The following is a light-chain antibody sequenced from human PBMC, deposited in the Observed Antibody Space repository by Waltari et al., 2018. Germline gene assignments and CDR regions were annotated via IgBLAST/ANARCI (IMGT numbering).Light chain of an antibody. CDR1: QSVSTW. V-gene: IGKV1-5*03. CDR3: QQYNSYPLT. Sequence: DIQMTQSPSTLSAFVGARVTLTCRASQSVSTWLAWYQQKPGKAPKLLIYAASSSASGVPSRFSGSGSGTEFTLTISSLQPDDFAAYYCQQYNSYPLTFGGGTKVEIK. CDR2: AAS. J-gene: IGKJ4*01.